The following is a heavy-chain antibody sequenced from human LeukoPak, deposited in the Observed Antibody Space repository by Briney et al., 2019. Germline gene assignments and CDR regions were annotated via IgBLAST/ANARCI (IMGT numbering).Heavy chain of an antibody. CDR2: ISSSSSTI. CDR3: ARDMVRGVLPYYYYYSMDV. D-gene: IGHD3-10*01. J-gene: IGHJ6*02. Sequence: GGSLRLSCAASGFTFSSYSMNWVRQAPGKGLEWVSYISSSSSTIYYADSVKGRFTISRDNAKNSLYLQMNSLRAEDTAVYYCARDMVRGVLPYYYYYSMDVWGQGTTVTVSS. CDR1: GFTFSSYS. V-gene: IGHV3-48*01.